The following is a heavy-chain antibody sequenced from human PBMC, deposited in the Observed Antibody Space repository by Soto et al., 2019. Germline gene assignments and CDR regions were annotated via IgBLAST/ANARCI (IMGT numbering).Heavy chain of an antibody. J-gene: IGHJ4*02. V-gene: IGHV4-30-2*01. CDR3: ASSRGGPVPLDY. CDR2: IYHSGST. Sequence: QLQLQESGSGLVKPSQTLSLTCAVSGGSISSGGYSWSWIRQPPGKGLEWIGYIYHSGSTYYNPSRKSRVTISVDRSKNQFSLKLSSVTAADTAVYYCASSRGGPVPLDYWGQGSLVTVSS. D-gene: IGHD3-16*01. CDR1: GGSISSGGYS.